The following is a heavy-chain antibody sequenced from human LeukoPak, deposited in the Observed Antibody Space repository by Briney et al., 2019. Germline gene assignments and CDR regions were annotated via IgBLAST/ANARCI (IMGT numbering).Heavy chain of an antibody. CDR3: AIPGVSDY. Sequence: SVTVSCKASGGTLSSYTITWVRQAPGQGLEWMGGIIPIFGTADYAQKFQGRVTITADESTSTAYMELSSLRSEDTAVYYCAIPGVSDYWGQGTLVTVSS. CDR1: GGTLSSYT. J-gene: IGHJ4*02. V-gene: IGHV1-69*01. CDR2: IIPIFGTA.